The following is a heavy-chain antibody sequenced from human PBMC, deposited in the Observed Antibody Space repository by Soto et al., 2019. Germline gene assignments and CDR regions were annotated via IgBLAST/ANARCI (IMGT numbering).Heavy chain of an antibody. CDR3: ASCYYDSSGYPPPYF. V-gene: IGHV1-2*02. CDR2: INPNSGGT. J-gene: IGHJ1*01. CDR1: GYTFTGYY. D-gene: IGHD3-22*01. Sequence: GASVKVSCKASGYTFTGYYMHWVRQTPGQGLEWMGWINPNSGGTNYAQKFQGRVTMTRDTSISTAYMELSRLRSDDTAVYYCASCYYDSSGYPPPYFWGQGTRVTGS.